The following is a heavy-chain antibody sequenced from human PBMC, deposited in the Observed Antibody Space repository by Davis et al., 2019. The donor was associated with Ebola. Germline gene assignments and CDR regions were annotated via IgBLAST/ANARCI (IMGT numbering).Heavy chain of an antibody. J-gene: IGHJ4*02. CDR1: GFTFSSYW. Sequence: GESLKISCAASGFTFSSYWMSWVRQAPGKGLEWVANIKQDGSEKYYVDSVKGRFTISRDNAKNSLYLQMNSLRAEDTAVYYCARSSSMTTVTYGVHDYWGQGTLVTVSS. V-gene: IGHV3-7*03. D-gene: IGHD4-17*01. CDR3: ARSSSMTTVTYGVHDY. CDR2: IKQDGSEK.